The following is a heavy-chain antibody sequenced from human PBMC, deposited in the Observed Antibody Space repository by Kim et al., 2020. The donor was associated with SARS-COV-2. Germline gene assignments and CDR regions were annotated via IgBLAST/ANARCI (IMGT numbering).Heavy chain of an antibody. J-gene: IGHJ4*02. Sequence: GGSLRLSCAASGFTFSSYGMHWVRQAPGKGLEWVAVIWYDGSNKYYADSVKGRFTISRDNSKNTLYLQMNSLRAEDTAVYYCARGPSYVWGDEVGSGYFDYWGQGTLVTVSS. CDR1: GFTFSSYG. CDR2: IWYDGSNK. CDR3: ARGPSYVWGDEVGSGYFDY. D-gene: IGHD3-16*01. V-gene: IGHV3-33*01.